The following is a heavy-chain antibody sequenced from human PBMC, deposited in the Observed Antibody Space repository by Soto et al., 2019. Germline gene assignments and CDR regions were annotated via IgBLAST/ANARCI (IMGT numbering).Heavy chain of an antibody. CDR2: ISSRDLSI. Sequence: PGGSLRLSCTASGFIFSNYYISWIQQAPGKGLEWVSTISSRDLSIYYADSVKGRFTIFRDNAKNSLFLHMSDLGTADTAVYYCARVRATGWHVNGLDYFDHWGLGTLVTVSS. J-gene: IGHJ4*02. V-gene: IGHV3-11*01. CDR3: ARVRATGWHVNGLDYFDH. D-gene: IGHD6-19*01. CDR1: GFIFSNYY.